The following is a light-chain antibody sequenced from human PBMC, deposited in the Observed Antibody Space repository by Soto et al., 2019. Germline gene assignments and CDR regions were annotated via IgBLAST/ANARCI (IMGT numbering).Light chain of an antibody. V-gene: IGKV3-20*01. J-gene: IGKJ1*01. CDR3: QHYVTTPRA. Sequence: EIVLTQSPGTLSLSPGERATLSCRASQSVSSSLAWYQQKPGQAPRLLIYGASRRATGIPDRFSGSGSATDFPLTIGRVEPEDFGVVYYQHYVTTPRAFGQRTK. CDR1: QSVSSS. CDR2: GAS.